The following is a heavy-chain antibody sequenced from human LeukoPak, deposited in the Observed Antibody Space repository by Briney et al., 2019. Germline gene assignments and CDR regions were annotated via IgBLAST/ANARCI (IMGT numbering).Heavy chain of an antibody. D-gene: IGHD2-21*02. V-gene: IGHV1-18*01. J-gene: IGHJ4*02. CDR1: GYTFTSYG. CDR3: ARRNCGGDCYPDY. Sequence: ASVKVSYKTYGYTFTSYGFSWVRQAPGQGLEWMGWISGYNGNTNYAQKFQGRVTMTTDTSTSTAYMELRSLRSDDTAVYYCARRNCGGDCYPDYWGQGTLVTVSS. CDR2: ISGYNGNT.